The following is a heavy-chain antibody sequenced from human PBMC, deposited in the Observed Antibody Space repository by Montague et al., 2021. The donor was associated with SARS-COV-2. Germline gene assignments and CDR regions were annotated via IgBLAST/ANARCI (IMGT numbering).Heavy chain of an antibody. D-gene: IGHD3-10*01. Sequence: SLRLSCAASGFTFKNYAMGWVRQAPGKGLEWVSAVSDTGGGTYYADSVKGRFTISRDNGRNSVHLQMNSLRAEDTALYYCAKDDGSGNYYNGLYENWGQGTRAAVSS. CDR2: VSDTGGGT. CDR1: GFTFKNYA. V-gene: IGHV3-23*01. CDR3: AKDDGSGNYYNGLYEN. J-gene: IGHJ4*02.